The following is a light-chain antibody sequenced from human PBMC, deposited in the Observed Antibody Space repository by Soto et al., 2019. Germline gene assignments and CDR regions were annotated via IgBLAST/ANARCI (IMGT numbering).Light chain of an antibody. CDR1: QTISGW. J-gene: IGKJ5*01. CDR2: DVS. V-gene: IGKV1-5*01. CDR3: QHYDSYPIT. Sequence: DIQVTQSPSTLSASVGDRVTITCRASQTISGWLAWYQQKPGKAPNLLIYDVSILESGVPSRFSGSGFGTEFTLTISSLQPADSATYYCQHYDSYPITFGQGTRLEI.